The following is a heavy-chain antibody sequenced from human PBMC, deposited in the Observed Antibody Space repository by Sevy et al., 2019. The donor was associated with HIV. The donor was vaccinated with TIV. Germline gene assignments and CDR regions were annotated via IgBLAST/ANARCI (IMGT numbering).Heavy chain of an antibody. CDR3: ASDRGRGEVALDL. J-gene: IGHJ5*02. V-gene: IGHV3-48*02. Sequence: GGSLRLSCAASGFRFRDYRMNWVRQAPGKGLEWVSYITCSSNTKNNADSVKGRFTISRDNGRNSLYLQINSLRHEDTAVYYCASDRGRGEVALDLWGQGTLVTVSS. D-gene: IGHD1-26*01. CDR1: GFRFRDYR. CDR2: ITCSSNTK.